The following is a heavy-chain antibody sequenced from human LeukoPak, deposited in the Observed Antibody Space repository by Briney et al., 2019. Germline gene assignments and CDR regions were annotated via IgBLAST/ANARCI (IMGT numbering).Heavy chain of an antibody. CDR2: ISYDGSNK. CDR3: AKYPAAAAGKGY. J-gene: IGHJ4*02. D-gene: IGHD6-13*01. V-gene: IGHV3-30*18. CDR1: GFTFSNAW. Sequence: PGGSLRLSCAASGFTFSNAWMSWVRQAPGKGLEWVAVISYDGSNKYYADSVKGRFTISRDNSKNTLYLQMNSLRAEDTAVYYCAKYPAAAAGKGYWGQGTLVTVSS.